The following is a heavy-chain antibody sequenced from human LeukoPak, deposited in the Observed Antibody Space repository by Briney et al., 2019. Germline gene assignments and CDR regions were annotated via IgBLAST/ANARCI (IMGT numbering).Heavy chain of an antibody. V-gene: IGHV3-48*04. CDR3: FGSGSSFDH. D-gene: IGHD1-26*01. CDR2: ISGSGSTI. CDR1: GFIFDNYN. J-gene: IGHJ4*02. Sequence: GGSLRLSCAASGFIFDNYNMNWVRQAQGKGLEWVSYISGSGSTIHYADSVKGRFTISRDNAKNSLYLQMNSLRVEDTAVYYCFGSGSSFDHWGQGTLVTVSS.